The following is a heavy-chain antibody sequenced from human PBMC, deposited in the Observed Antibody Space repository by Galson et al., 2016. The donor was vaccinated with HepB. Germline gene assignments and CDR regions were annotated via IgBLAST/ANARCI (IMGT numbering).Heavy chain of an antibody. J-gene: IGHJ6*02. D-gene: IGHD1-26*01. V-gene: IGHV1-18*01. Sequence: SVKVSCKASGYAFTSYYLHWVRQAPGQGLEWMGWISAHNGNTDYAQNVQGRVTMTTDTSTSTAYMELRSLSSDDTAIYYCARDQGNRYRANIIFANKGREYYYGLDVWGQGTTVTVSS. CDR2: ISAHNGNT. CDR3: ARDQGNRYRANIIFANKGREYYYGLDV. CDR1: GYAFTSYY.